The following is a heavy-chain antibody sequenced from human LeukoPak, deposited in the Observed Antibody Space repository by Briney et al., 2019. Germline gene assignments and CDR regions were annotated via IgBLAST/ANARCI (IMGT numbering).Heavy chain of an antibody. CDR1: GGSFSGYY. D-gene: IGHD6-6*01. CDR2: INHSGST. J-gene: IGHJ2*01. CDR3: ARGGPPSRIRSSPRYWYFDL. V-gene: IGHV4-34*01. Sequence: SETLSLTCAVYGGSFSGYYWSWIRQPPGKGLEWIGQINHSGSTNYNPSLKSRVTISVDTSKNQFSLKLSSVTAADTAVYYCARGGPPSRIRSSPRYWYFDLWGRGTLVTVSS.